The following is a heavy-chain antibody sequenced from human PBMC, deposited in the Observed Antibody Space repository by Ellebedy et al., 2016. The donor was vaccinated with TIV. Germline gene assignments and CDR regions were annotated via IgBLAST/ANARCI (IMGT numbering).Heavy chain of an antibody. Sequence: GESLKISCAASGFTFTDYSMNWVRQAPGKGLEWVSSIDPSCNYIYYADSVRSRFTLSRDNAKNSLYLQMNSLRAEDTAVYYCARDRTLWFGELMGDFDYWGQGTLVTVSS. CDR3: ARDRTLWFGELMGDFDY. CDR1: GFTFTDYS. D-gene: IGHD3-10*01. CDR2: IDPSCNYI. V-gene: IGHV3-21*01. J-gene: IGHJ4*02.